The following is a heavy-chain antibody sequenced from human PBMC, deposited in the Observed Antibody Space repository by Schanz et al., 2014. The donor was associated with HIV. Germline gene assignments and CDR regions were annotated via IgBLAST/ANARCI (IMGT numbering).Heavy chain of an antibody. Sequence: QVQLVQSGAEVKKPGASVKVSCKASGYTFTSYGINWVRQAPGQGLEWMGWINPNSGGTNYAQKFQGRVTMTRDTSISTAYMELSSLRSEDTAFYYCARGRYYGSEFDYWGQGTLVTVSS. CDR1: GYTFTSYG. CDR3: ARGRYYGSEFDY. CDR2: INPNSGGT. D-gene: IGHD3-10*01. V-gene: IGHV1-2*02. J-gene: IGHJ4*02.